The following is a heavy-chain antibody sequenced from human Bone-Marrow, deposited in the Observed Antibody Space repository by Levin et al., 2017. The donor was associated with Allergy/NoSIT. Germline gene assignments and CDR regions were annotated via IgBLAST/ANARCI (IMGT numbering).Heavy chain of an antibody. CDR3: AKFRHVAVAGTYRYYFDY. V-gene: IGHV3-23*01. CDR1: GFTFSSYA. J-gene: IGHJ4*02. CDR2: ISGSGGST. Sequence: GGSLRLSCAASGFTFSSYAMSWVRQAPGKGLEWVSAISGSGGSTYYADSVKGRFTISRDNSKNTLYLQMNSLRAEDTAVYYCAKFRHVAVAGTYRYYFDYWGQGTLVTVSS. D-gene: IGHD6-19*01.